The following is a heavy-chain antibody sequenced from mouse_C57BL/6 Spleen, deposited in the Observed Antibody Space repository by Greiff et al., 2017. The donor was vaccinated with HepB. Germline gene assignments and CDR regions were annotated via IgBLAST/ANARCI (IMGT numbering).Heavy chain of an antibody. CDR1: GFNIKNTY. V-gene: IGHV14-3*01. J-gene: IGHJ3*01. CDR3: ALAPDYYGSAWFAY. D-gene: IGHD1-1*01. CDR2: IDPANGNT. Sequence: VQLKESVAELVRPGASVKLSCTASGFNIKNTYMHWVKQRPEQGLEWIGRIDPANGNTKYAPKFQGKATITADTSSNTAYLQLSSLTSEDTAIYYCALAPDYYGSAWFAYWGQGTLVTVSA.